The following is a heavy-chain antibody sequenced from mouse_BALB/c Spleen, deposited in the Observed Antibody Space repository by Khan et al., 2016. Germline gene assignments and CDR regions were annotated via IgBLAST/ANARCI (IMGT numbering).Heavy chain of an antibody. Sequence: QIQLVQSGPEVKKPGETVKISCKTSGYAFTNYGMNWVKQAPGKGLKWMGWLKTYSGEATYAADFKGRFAFSLETSDSPAYLQINSLKHEDMATXFCSRRRRHDLYYGLDNWGQGTSVTASS. CDR3: SRRRRHDLYYGLDN. D-gene: IGHD2-12*01. V-gene: IGHV9-1*02. CDR1: GYAFTNYG. J-gene: IGHJ4*01. CDR2: LKTYSGEA.